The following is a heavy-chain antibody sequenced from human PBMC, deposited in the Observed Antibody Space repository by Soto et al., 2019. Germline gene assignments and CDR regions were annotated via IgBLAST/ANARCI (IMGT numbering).Heavy chain of an antibody. CDR2: ISGSGGST. CDR1: GFTFSSYA. V-gene: IGHV3-23*01. CDR3: AKVLAFYSSSPFSSWDY. J-gene: IGHJ4*02. D-gene: IGHD6-6*01. Sequence: GGSLRLSCAASGFTFSSYAMSWVRQAPGKGLEWVSAISGSGGSTYYADSVKGRFTISRDNSKNTLYLQMNSLRAEDTAVYYCAKVLAFYSSSPFSSWDYWGQGTLVTVSS.